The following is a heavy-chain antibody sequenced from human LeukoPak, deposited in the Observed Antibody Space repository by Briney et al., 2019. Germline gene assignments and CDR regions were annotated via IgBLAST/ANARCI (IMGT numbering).Heavy chain of an antibody. D-gene: IGHD2-15*01. CDR3: AKAACGGSCYSHYYYYMDV. V-gene: IGHV3-30*02. J-gene: IGHJ6*03. Sequence: PGGSLRLSCAASGFTFSSYGMHLVRQAPGKGLEGVAFIRYDGSNKYYADSVKGRFTISRDNSKNTLYLQMNSLRAEDTAVYYCAKAACGGSCYSHYYYYMDVWGKGTTVTVSS. CDR2: IRYDGSNK. CDR1: GFTFSSYG.